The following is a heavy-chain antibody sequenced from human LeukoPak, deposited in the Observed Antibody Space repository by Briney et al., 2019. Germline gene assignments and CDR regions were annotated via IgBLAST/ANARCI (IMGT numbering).Heavy chain of an antibody. CDR3: AKSQYSFGSGSTRPLFDY. Sequence: ASVKVSCKSSGYIFTDYYIDWVRHARGQGLEWMGWINPSSGGTYFAQKFEARVTLTSDTSINTAYMEMRGMTSDDKASYYCAKSQYSFGSGSTRPLFDYWGPGTVVTVSS. CDR1: GYIFTDYY. CDR2: INPSSGGT. J-gene: IGHJ4*02. D-gene: IGHD3-10*01. V-gene: IGHV1-2*02.